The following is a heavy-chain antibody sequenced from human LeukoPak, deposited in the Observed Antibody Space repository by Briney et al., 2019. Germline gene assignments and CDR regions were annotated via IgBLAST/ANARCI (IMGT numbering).Heavy chain of an antibody. V-gene: IGHV1-18*01. CDR2: ISAYNGNT. Sequence: GASVKVSCKASGYTLTSYGISWVRQAPGQGLEWMGWISAYNGNTNYAQKLQGRVTMTTDTSTSTAYMELRSLRSDDTAVYYCAREKRAAPGGVFDYWGQGTLVTVSS. CDR1: GYTLTSYG. D-gene: IGHD6-6*01. J-gene: IGHJ4*02. CDR3: AREKRAAPGGVFDY.